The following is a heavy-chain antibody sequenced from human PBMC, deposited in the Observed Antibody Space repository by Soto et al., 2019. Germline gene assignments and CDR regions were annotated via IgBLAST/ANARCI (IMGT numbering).Heavy chain of an antibody. Sequence: GGSLRLSCAASGFTFSSYGMHWVRQAPGKGLEWVAVIWYDGSNKYYADSVKGRFTISRDNSKNTLYLQMNSLRAEDTAVYYCARETYYYYSSGYSAPFDYWGQETLVTVSS. CDR1: GFTFSSYG. CDR3: ARETYYYYSSGYSAPFDY. D-gene: IGHD3-22*01. V-gene: IGHV3-33*01. J-gene: IGHJ4*02. CDR2: IWYDGSNK.